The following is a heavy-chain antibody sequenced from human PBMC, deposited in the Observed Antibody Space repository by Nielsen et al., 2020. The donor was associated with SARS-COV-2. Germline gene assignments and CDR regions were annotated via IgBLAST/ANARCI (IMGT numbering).Heavy chain of an antibody. CDR2: ISYDGSNK. D-gene: IGHD6-13*01. CDR3: ARAGSSSWYLVPTVG. Sequence: GGSLRLSCAASGFTFSSYAMHWVRQAPGKGLEWVAVISYDGSNKYYADFVKGRFTISRDNSKNTLYLQMNSLRAEDTAVYYCARAGSSSWYLVPTVGWGQGTLVTVSS. CDR1: GFTFSSYA. V-gene: IGHV3-30*01. J-gene: IGHJ4*02.